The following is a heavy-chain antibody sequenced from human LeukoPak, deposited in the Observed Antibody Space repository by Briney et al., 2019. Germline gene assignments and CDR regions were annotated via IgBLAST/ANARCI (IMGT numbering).Heavy chain of an antibody. Sequence: GGSLRLSCAASGFTFDDYGMNWVRQAPGKGLEWVSGINWNGDRTGYADSVKGRFTISRDNAWNSLYLQMNSLRDEDTALYYCAREVDLDYNFYYMDVWGKGTTVTISS. D-gene: IGHD3-3*01. J-gene: IGHJ6*03. CDR1: GFTFDDYG. V-gene: IGHV3-20*04. CDR2: INWNGDRT. CDR3: AREVDLDYNFYYMDV.